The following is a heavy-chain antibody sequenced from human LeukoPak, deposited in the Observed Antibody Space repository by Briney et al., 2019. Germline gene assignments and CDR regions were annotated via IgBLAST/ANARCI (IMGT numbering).Heavy chain of an antibody. CDR2: INHSGST. D-gene: IGHD3-3*01. V-gene: IGHV4-34*01. CDR1: GGSISSYY. J-gene: IGHJ6*03. Sequence: SETLSLTCTVSGGSISSYYWSWIRQPAGKGLEWIGEINHSGSTNYNPSLKSRVTISVDTSKNQFSLKLSSVTAADTAVYYCARRSPITTFGVVIRTKYYYYYMDVWGKGTTVTVSS. CDR3: ARRSPITTFGVVIRTKYYYYYMDV.